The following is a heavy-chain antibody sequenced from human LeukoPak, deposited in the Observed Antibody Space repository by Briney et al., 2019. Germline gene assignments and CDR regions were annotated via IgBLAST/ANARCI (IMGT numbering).Heavy chain of an antibody. CDR3: ARWYSSSFDY. V-gene: IGHV4-39*01. CDR1: RGSLSSSTYY. CDR2: IYYSGST. J-gene: IGHJ4*02. D-gene: IGHD6-6*01. Sequence: SETLSHTRTHRRGSLSSSTYYWGWIRQPPGKGLEWIGSIYYSGSTYYNPSLKSRVTISVDTSKNQFSLNLSSVTAADTAVYYCARWYSSSFDYWGQGTLVTVSS.